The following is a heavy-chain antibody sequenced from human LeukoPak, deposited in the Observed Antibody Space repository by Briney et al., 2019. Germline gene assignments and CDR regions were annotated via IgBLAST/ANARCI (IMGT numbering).Heavy chain of an antibody. Sequence: GSLRLSCAASGFTFSTYGMHWVRQAPGKGLEWVAVISYDGSNKYYADYVKGRFTISRDNSKNTLYLQMNSLRAEDTAVYYCAKDRDIVVVPAAIRQGLDYWGQGTLVTVSS. V-gene: IGHV3-30*18. CDR2: ISYDGSNK. CDR1: GFTFSTYG. J-gene: IGHJ4*02. CDR3: AKDRDIVVVPAAIRQGLDY. D-gene: IGHD2-2*01.